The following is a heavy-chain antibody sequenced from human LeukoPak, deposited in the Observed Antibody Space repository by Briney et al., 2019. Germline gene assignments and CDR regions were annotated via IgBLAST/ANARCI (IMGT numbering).Heavy chain of an antibody. J-gene: IGHJ4*02. D-gene: IGHD6-19*01. V-gene: IGHV3-33*01. CDR2: IWYDGSNK. CDR1: GFTFSSYG. Sequence: GGSLRLSCAASGFTFSSYGMHWVRQAPGKGLEWVAVIWYDGSNKYYADSVKGRFTISRDNSKNTRYLQMNSLRAEDTAVYYCARAPIAVAGIVDYWGQGTLVTVSS. CDR3: ARAPIAVAGIVDY.